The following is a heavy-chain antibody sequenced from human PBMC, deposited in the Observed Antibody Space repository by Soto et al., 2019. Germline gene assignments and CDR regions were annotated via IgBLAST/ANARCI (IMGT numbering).Heavy chain of an antibody. J-gene: IGHJ6*02. V-gene: IGHV4-4*07. CDR2: IYTSGST. D-gene: IGHD6-13*01. CDR1: GGSISSYY. CDR3: ARTAAAGPYYYYGMDV. Sequence: PSETLSLTCTVSGGSISSYYWSWIRQPAGKGLEWIGRIYTSGSTNYNPSLKSRVTMSVDTSKNQFSLKLSSVTAADTAVYYCARTAAAGPYYYYGMDVWGQGTTVTVSS.